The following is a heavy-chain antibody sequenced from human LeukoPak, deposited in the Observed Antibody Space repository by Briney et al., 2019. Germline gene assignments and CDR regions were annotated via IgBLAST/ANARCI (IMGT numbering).Heavy chain of an antibody. CDR1: GGSISSYY. CDR2: VYSSGST. V-gene: IGHV4-4*07. CDR3: ARMYSGTYGGIDY. Sequence: SETLSLTCTVSGGSISSYYWSWIRKPAGEGLEWIGRVYSSGSTNYNPSLKSRVTMSVDTPKNQFSLKLTSVTAADTGVYYCARMYSGTYGGIDYWGQGTRVTVSS. J-gene: IGHJ4*02. D-gene: IGHD1-26*01.